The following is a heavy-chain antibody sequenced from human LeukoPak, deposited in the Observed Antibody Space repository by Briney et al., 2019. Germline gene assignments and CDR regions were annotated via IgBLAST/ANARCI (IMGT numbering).Heavy chain of an antibody. CDR2: IIPILGIA. J-gene: IGHJ4*02. D-gene: IGHD2-21*01. Sequence: GASVKVSCKASGGTFSSYAISWVRQAPGQGLEWMGRIIPILGIANYAQKFQGRVTITADKSTSTAYMELSSLRSEDTAVYYCARLLRPTKVMDYWGQGTLVTVSS. CDR3: ARLLRPTKVMDY. V-gene: IGHV1-69*04. CDR1: GGTFSSYA.